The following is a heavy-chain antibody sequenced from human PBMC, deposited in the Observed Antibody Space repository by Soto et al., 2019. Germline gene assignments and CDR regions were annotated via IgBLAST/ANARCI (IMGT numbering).Heavy chain of an antibody. J-gene: IGHJ4*02. CDR1: GFTFSSYG. CDR3: AKDPLDY. Sequence: GGSLRLSCAASGFTFSSYGMHWVRQAPGKGLEWVAVISYDGSNKYYADSVKGRFTISRDNSKNTLYLQMNSLRAEDTAVYYCAKDPLDYWGQGTLVTVSS. V-gene: IGHV3-30*18. CDR2: ISYDGSNK.